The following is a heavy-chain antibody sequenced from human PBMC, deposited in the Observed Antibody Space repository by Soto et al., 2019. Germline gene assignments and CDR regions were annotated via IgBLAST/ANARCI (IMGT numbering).Heavy chain of an antibody. J-gene: IGHJ5*02. D-gene: IGHD2-15*01. CDR3: ATLPPRIVVVRSEIPA. Sequence: QVQLRESGPGMVRPSGTLSLTCAVSGTSISSTFWWTWVRQSPGKGLEWIGEIYHSGSTKYNPSLKGRVTISVDKSNNQCSLELRAVTAADTAVYYCATLPPRIVVVRSEIPAWGQGTLVIVSA. CDR1: GTSISSTFW. V-gene: IGHV4-4*02. CDR2: IYHSGST.